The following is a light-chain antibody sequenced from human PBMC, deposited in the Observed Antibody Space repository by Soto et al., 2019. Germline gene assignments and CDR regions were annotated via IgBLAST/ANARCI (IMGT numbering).Light chain of an antibody. CDR1: PSISYN. CDR3: QQRGDWPLYT. Sequence: EIVLTQSPATLSLSPGERATLSCRASPSISYNLAWYQQKPGQATRLLICDASNRTTVVPARFSGSGCGTDFTLSISSIEAEDYAVYYCQQRGDWPLYTFGQGSRLEIK. J-gene: IGKJ2*01. V-gene: IGKV3-11*01. CDR2: DAS.